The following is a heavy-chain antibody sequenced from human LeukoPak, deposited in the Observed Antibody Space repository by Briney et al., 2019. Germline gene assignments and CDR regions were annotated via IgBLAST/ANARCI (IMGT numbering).Heavy chain of an antibody. J-gene: IGHJ4*02. CDR2: INAGNGNT. V-gene: IGHV1-3*01. CDR1: GYTFTSYA. Sequence: ASVKVSCKASGYTFTSYAMHWVRQAPGQRLEWMGWINAGNGNTKYSQKFQGRVTITRDTSASTAYMELSSLRSEDTAVYYCATLFGVVFWYFDYWGQGTLVTVSS. CDR3: ATLFGVVFWYFDY. D-gene: IGHD3-3*01.